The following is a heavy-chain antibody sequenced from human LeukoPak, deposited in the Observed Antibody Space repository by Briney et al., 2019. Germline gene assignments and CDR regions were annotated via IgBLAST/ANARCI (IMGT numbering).Heavy chain of an antibody. CDR2: INHSGST. CDR3: ARDRGGNDSGYFDL. J-gene: IGHJ2*01. Sequence: TPSETLSLTCAVYGGSFSGYYWSWIRQPPGKGLEWIGEINHSGSTNYNPSLKSRVTISVDTSKNQFSLKLYSVTAADTAVYYCARDRGGNDSGYFDLWGRGTLVTVSS. CDR1: GGSFSGYY. V-gene: IGHV4-34*01. D-gene: IGHD2-15*01.